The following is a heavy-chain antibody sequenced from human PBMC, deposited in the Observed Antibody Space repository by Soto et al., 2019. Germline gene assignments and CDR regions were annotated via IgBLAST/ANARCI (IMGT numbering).Heavy chain of an antibody. D-gene: IGHD5-12*01. Sequence: ETLSLTCTVAGGSISRYYWSWIRQPPGKGLEWIGYIYYSGSTNYNPSLKSRVTISVDTSKNQFSLKLSSVTAADTAVYYCARVVHGGYDYADAFDIWGQGTMV. CDR2: IYYSGST. CDR3: ARVVHGGYDYADAFDI. J-gene: IGHJ3*02. CDR1: GGSISRYY. V-gene: IGHV4-59*01.